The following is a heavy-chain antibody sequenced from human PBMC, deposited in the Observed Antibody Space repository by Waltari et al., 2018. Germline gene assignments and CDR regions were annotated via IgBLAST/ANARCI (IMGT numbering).Heavy chain of an antibody. CDR2: MNLNSGNT. D-gene: IGHD3-3*01. CDR1: GYTFTSYD. CDR3: ARVTGITIFGVVTSLYGMDV. J-gene: IGHJ6*02. V-gene: IGHV1-8*01. Sequence: QVQLVQSGAEVKKPGASVKVSCKASGYTFTSYDINWVRQATGQGLEWMGWMNLNSGNTGYAQKFHGRVTMTRNTSISTAYMELSSLRSEDTAVYYCARVTGITIFGVVTSLYGMDVWGQGTTVTVSS.